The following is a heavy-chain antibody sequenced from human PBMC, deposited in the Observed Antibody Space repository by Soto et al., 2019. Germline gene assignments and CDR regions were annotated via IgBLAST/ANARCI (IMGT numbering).Heavy chain of an antibody. V-gene: IGHV3-30*04. Sequence: QVQLVESGGGVVQPGRSLRLSCAASGFTLSDFAMHWVRQAPGKGLEWVAVISYDGSKKYLADSVTGPFTISRDNSKNTLYLQMNRLRTDVTAGYYCTSPVGDFDPYVDYWCQGNLVTVSS. CDR1: GFTLSDFA. J-gene: IGHJ4*02. D-gene: IGHD4-17*01. CDR2: ISYDGSKK. CDR3: TSPVGDFDPYVDY.